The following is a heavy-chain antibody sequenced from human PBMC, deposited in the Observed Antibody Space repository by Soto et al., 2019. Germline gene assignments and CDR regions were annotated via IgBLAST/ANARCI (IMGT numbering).Heavy chain of an antibody. V-gene: IGHV1-69*08. CDR2: IIPILGIA. D-gene: IGHD2-21*02. CDR3: ARDLGGGNSVYGMDV. J-gene: IGHJ6*02. CDR1: GGTFSSYT. Sequence: QVQLVQSGAEVKKPESSVKVSCKASGGTFSSYTISWVRQAPGQGLEWMGRIIPILGIANYAQKFQGRVTITADKSTSTAYMELSSLRSEDTAVYYCARDLGGGNSVYGMDVWGQGTTVTVSS.